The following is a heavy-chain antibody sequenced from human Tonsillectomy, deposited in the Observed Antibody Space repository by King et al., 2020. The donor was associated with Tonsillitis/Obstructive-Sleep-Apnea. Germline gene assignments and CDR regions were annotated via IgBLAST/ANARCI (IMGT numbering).Heavy chain of an antibody. CDR3: APDPLVRGALHGTAD. J-gene: IGHJ6*02. V-gene: IGHV4-31*03. Sequence: QLQESGPGLVKPSQTLSLTCTVSGGSISSGGYYWSWIRQHPGKGLEWIGYIDYSGSTYYNPSLKSRVTISVDTSKNQFSLKLSSVTAAETAVYYQAPDPLVRGALHGTADWGQGTTVTVSS. CDR1: GGSISSGGYY. D-gene: IGHD3-10*01. CDR2: IDYSGST.